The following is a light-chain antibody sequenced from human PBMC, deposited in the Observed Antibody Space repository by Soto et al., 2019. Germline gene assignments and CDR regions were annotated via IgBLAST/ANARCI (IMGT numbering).Light chain of an antibody. Sequence: DIQMTQSPSSLSASVGDRVTITCRASQGISNYLAWYQQKPGKVPKFLIYNESTLQSGVPSRLSGSGSGTDFTLTISSPQPEDVATYYCQKYNTAPWTFGQGTKVEIK. CDR2: NES. V-gene: IGKV1-27*01. CDR1: QGISNY. CDR3: QKYNTAPWT. J-gene: IGKJ1*01.